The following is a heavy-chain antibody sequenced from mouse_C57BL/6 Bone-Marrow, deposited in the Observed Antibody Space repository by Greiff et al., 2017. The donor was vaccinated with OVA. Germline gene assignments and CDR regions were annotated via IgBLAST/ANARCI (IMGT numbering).Heavy chain of an antibody. CDR3: ARRYYGSSHYWYFDV. J-gene: IGHJ1*03. CDR2: ISYSGST. Sequence: EVQRVESGPGLAKPSQTLSLTCSVTGYSITSDYWNWIRKFPGNKLEYMGYISYSGSTYYNPSLKSRISITRVTSKNQYYRQLNSVTTEDTATYYGARRYYGSSHYWYFDVWGTGTTVTVSS. CDR1: GYSITSDY. D-gene: IGHD1-1*01. V-gene: IGHV3-8*01.